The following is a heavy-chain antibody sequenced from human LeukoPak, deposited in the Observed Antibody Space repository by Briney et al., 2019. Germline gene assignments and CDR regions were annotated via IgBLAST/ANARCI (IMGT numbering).Heavy chain of an antibody. J-gene: IGHJ6*03. CDR2: IYDDGSS. D-gene: IGHD6-19*01. CDR3: ARVGYSSGYSVFEYYYYYYMDV. CDR1: GGSISSSSYY. Sequence: SETLSLTCTVSGGSISSSSYYWDWIRQPRGKGLEWIGSIYDDGSSYYTPSLKSRVTISGDTSKNQFSLKLSSVTAADTAVYYCARVGYSSGYSVFEYYYYYYMDVWGKGTTVTISS. V-gene: IGHV4-39*07.